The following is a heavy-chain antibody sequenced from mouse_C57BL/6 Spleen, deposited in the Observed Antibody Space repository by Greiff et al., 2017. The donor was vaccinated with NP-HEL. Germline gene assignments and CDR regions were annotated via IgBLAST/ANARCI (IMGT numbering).Heavy chain of an antibody. CDR1: GFTFSSYG. J-gene: IGHJ2*01. D-gene: IGHD2-3*01. Sequence: EVKLVESGGDLVKPGGSLKLSCAASGFTFSSYGMSWVRQTPDKRLEWVATISSGGSYTYYPDSVKGRFTISRDNAKNTLYLQMSRLKSEDTAMYYCARLDDGYYFDYWGQGTTLTVSS. CDR2: ISSGGSYT. V-gene: IGHV5-6*01. CDR3: ARLDDGYYFDY.